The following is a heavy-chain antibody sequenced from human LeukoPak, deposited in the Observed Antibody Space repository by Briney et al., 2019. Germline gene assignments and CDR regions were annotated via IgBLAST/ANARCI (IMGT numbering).Heavy chain of an antibody. D-gene: IGHD4-17*01. CDR2: IYSGDSDT. CDR1: GYMFTTYR. CDR3: ARRVYYGDYGFDY. J-gene: IGHJ4*02. V-gene: IGHV5-51*01. Sequence: GESLTISCKTSGYMFTTYRIGWVRQVPGKGLEWMGIIYSGDSDTTYSPAFQGQVTISVDKSITTAYLHWGSLKASDTAVYYCARRVYYGDYGFDYWGQGTLVTVSS.